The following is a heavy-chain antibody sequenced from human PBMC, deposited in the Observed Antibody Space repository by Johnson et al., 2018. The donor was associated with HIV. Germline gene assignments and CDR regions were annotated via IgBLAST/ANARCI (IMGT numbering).Heavy chain of an antibody. V-gene: IGHV3-30*14. CDR3: ARLPSWRGAFDI. Sequence: QVQLVESGGGVVQPGRSLRLSCAASGFTFSSYGMHWVRQAPGKGLEWMAVISYDGSNKYYADSVKGRFTISRDNSQNTLYLQMNSLRAEDTAVYYCARLPSWRGAFDIWGQGTMVTVSS. CDR2: ISYDGSNK. CDR1: GFTFSSYG. J-gene: IGHJ3*02. D-gene: IGHD3-10*01.